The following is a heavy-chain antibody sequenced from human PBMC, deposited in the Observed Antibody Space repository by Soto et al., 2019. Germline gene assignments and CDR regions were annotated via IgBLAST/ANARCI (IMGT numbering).Heavy chain of an antibody. J-gene: IGHJ6*02. CDR1: GGSISSYY. V-gene: IGHV4-59*01. D-gene: IGHD2-21*02. Sequence: PSETLSLTCTVSGGSISSYYWSWIRQPPGKGLEWIGYIYYSGSTNYNPSLKSRVTISVDTSKNQFSLKLSSVTAADTAVYYCARDRVVGTANNYYYYYGMDVWGQGTTVTVSS. CDR3: ARDRVVGTANNYYYYYGMDV. CDR2: IYYSGST.